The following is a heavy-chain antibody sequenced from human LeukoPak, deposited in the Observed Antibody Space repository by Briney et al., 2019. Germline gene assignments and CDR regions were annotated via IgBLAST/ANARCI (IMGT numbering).Heavy chain of an antibody. V-gene: IGHV1-2*02. CDR2: INPHSGDT. D-gene: IGHD5-12*01. J-gene: IGHJ4*02. CDR3: AKDMRSRGYSGYDCFDY. CDR1: RYTFTGYY. Sequence: ASVKVSRKASRYTFTGYYMHWVRQAPGQGLEWMGWINPHSGDTNYAQKFQGRVTMTRETSTSTAYMEVSRLRSDDAAVYYCAKDMRSRGYSGYDCFDYWGQGTLVTVSS.